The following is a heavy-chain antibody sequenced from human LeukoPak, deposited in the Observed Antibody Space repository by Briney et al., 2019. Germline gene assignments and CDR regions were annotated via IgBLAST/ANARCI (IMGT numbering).Heavy chain of an antibody. Sequence: QTLSLTCAISGDSVSSNNGAWNWIRQSPSRGLEWLGRTYYRSKWYNDYAVSMKGRITINPDTSKNQFSLQLNSVTPEDTAVYYCARDAGSSGWYTFDYRGQGTLVTVSS. CDR3: ARDAGSSGWYTFDY. J-gene: IGHJ4*02. V-gene: IGHV6-1*01. D-gene: IGHD6-19*01. CDR1: GDSVSSNNGA. CDR2: TYYRSKWYN.